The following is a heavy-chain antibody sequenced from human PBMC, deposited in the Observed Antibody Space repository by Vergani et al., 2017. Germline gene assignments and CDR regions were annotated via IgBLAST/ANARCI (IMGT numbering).Heavy chain of an antibody. Sequence: QVQLVESAGGVVQPGGSLRLSCAASGFTFSNFCMHWIRQAPGKGLEWLAYIGKDGINTRYRDAVKGRFTVSIYNSKDILYLQMDSLRSEDTALYYCAKYLRDSTDGLPDSWGPGTLFIVSS. V-gene: IGHV3-30*02. CDR2: IGKDGINT. D-gene: IGHD2-21*02. CDR1: GFTFSNFC. CDR3: AKYLRDSTDGLPDS. J-gene: IGHJ4*02.